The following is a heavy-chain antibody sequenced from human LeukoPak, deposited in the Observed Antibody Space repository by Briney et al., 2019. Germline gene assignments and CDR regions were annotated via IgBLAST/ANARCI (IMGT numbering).Heavy chain of an antibody. Sequence: SETLSLTCSVSGASITDSGYYWSWIRQPPGTGLELIGFVPFRGGTYYSPSLMSRVTTSQDTSKNQFSLSLTSVTAADTAVYFCARGGPYGDPYAFWGQGRMIAVS. J-gene: IGHJ4*02. D-gene: IGHD4-17*01. V-gene: IGHV4-30-4*01. CDR1: GASITDSGYY. CDR3: ARGGPYGDPYAF. CDR2: VPFRGGT.